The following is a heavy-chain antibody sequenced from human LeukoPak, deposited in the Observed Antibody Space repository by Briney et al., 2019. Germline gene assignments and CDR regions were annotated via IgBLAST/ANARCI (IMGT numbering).Heavy chain of an antibody. CDR2: ISYDGSNK. J-gene: IGHJ4*02. V-gene: IGHV3-30-3*01. Sequence: QPGRSLRLSCAASGFTFSSYAMHWVRQAPGKGLEWVAVISYDGSNKYYADSVKGRFTISRDNSKNTLYLQMNSLRAEDTAVYYCANVSSGSPDYWGQGTLVTVS. CDR3: ANVSSGSPDY. D-gene: IGHD1-26*01. CDR1: GFTFSSYA.